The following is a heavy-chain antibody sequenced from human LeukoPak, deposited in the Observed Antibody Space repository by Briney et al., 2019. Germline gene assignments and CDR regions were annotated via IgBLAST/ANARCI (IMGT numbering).Heavy chain of an antibody. CDR2: ISGSGGST. CDR1: GFTFSSYA. J-gene: IGHJ4*02. V-gene: IGHV3-23*01. CDR3: ARDLQQLVPFDY. Sequence: PGGSLRLSCAASGFTFSSYAMSWVRQAPGKGLEWVSAISGSGGSTYYADSVKGRFTISRDNAKNSLYLQMNSLRAEDTAVYYCARDLQQLVPFDYWGQGTLVTVSS. D-gene: IGHD6-13*01.